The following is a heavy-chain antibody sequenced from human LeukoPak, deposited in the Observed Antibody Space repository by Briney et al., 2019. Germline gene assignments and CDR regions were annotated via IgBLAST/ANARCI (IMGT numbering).Heavy chain of an antibody. J-gene: IGHJ4*02. V-gene: IGHV4-4*07. CDR1: GGSISSYY. CDR2: VYVGGST. CDR3: ARMITFGGVIVLDS. D-gene: IGHD3-16*02. Sequence: SETLSLTCTVSGGSISSYYWSWIRQPPGKGLEWIGRVYVGGSTNYNPSLKSRVTMSGDTSKNQFSLILSSVTAADTAVYFCARMITFGGVIVLDSWGQGTLVTVSS.